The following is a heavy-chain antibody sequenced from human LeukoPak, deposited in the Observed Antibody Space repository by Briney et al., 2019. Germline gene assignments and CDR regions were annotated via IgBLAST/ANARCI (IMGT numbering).Heavy chain of an antibody. D-gene: IGHD6-19*01. J-gene: IGHJ4*02. Sequence: SETLSLTCTVSGGSISSYYWSWIRQPPGKGLEWIGYIYYSGSTNYNPSLKSRVAISVDTSKNQFSLKLTSVTAADTAVYYCARGSSPWPFDYWGQGTLVTVSS. CDR2: IYYSGST. CDR1: GGSISSYY. CDR3: ARGSSPWPFDY. V-gene: IGHV4-59*01.